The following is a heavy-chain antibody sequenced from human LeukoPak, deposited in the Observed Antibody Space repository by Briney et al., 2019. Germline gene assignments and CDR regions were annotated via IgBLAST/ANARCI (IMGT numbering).Heavy chain of an antibody. V-gene: IGHV1-2*02. Sequence: ASVKVSCKASGYTYTGYYMHWVRQAPGQGLEWMGWINPNSGGTNYAQKFQGRVTMTRDTSISTAYMELSRLRSDDTAVYYCASFTLLFKAMDVWGKGTTVTVSS. D-gene: IGHD2/OR15-2a*01. J-gene: IGHJ6*03. CDR3: ASFTLLFKAMDV. CDR2: INPNSGGT. CDR1: GYTYTGYY.